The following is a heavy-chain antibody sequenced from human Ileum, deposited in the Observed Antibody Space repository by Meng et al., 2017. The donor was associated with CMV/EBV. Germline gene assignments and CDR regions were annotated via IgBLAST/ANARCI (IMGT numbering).Heavy chain of an antibody. J-gene: IGHJ4*02. D-gene: IGHD6-19*01. V-gene: IGHV5-51*01. Sequence: KLSCKASGGTFSSYAISWVRQTPGKGLEWMGIIYPGDSDTRYSPSFQGQVTISADKSISTAYLQWSSLKASDTAMHYCARRYSSGWYTTFDYWGQGTLVTVSS. CDR2: IYPGDSDT. CDR1: GGTFSSYA. CDR3: ARRYSSGWYTTFDY.